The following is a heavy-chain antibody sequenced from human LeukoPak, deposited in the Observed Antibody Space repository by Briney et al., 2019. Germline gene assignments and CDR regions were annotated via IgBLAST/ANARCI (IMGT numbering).Heavy chain of an antibody. CDR3: ARGSFVAAAGSRFDY. J-gene: IGHJ4*02. CDR1: GGSISSGDYY. CDR2: IYYSGST. Sequence: SQTLPLTCTVSGGSISSGDYYWSWIRQPPGKGLEWIGYIYYSGSTYYNPSLKSRVTISVDTSKNQFSLKLSSVTAADTAVYYCARGSFVAAAGSRFDYWGQGTLVTVSS. D-gene: IGHD6-13*01. V-gene: IGHV4-30-4*01.